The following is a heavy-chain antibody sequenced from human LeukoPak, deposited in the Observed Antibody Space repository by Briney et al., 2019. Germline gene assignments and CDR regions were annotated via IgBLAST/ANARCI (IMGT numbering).Heavy chain of an antibody. J-gene: IGHJ5*02. CDR3: ARDPSSGVAAKWFDP. Sequence: SETLSLTCTVSGGSISSSGYYWGWIRQPPGKGLEWIGSIYYSGSTYYNPSLKSRVTISVDTSKNQFSLKLSSVTAADTAVYYCARDPSSGVAAKWFDPWGQGTLVTVSS. CDR1: GGSISSSGYY. D-gene: IGHD6-13*01. V-gene: IGHV4-39*02. CDR2: IYYSGST.